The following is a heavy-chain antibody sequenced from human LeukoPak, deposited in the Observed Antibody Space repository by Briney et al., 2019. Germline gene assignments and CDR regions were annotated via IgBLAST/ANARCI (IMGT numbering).Heavy chain of an antibody. V-gene: IGHV3-48*04. CDR1: GFTFSTYA. CDR2: ISRSGSTK. Sequence: GGSLRLSCAASGFTFSTYAMTWVRQAPGKGLEWVSSISRSGSTKYYADSVKGRFTISRDNAKNSLFLQMNSLRAEDTAVYYCARVLRYCSGGNCYSGGLGYMDVWGKGTTVTISS. CDR3: ARVLRYCSGGNCYSGGLGYMDV. J-gene: IGHJ6*03. D-gene: IGHD2-15*01.